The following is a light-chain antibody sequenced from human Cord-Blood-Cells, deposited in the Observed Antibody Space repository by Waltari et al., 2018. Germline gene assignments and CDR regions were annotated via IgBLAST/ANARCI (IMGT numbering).Light chain of an antibody. CDR2: WAS. V-gene: IGKV4-1*01. CDR3: QKYYSTPYS. J-gene: IGKJ2*03. CDR1: QSVLYSSNNKNY. Sequence: IVMTQSPDSLAVSLGERATINCKSSQSVLYSSNNKNYLAWYLQKPGQPPKLLNYWASTRETGVPDRFSGSGFGTDFPLTISSLQAEDVAVYYCQKYYSTPYSFGQGTKLEIK.